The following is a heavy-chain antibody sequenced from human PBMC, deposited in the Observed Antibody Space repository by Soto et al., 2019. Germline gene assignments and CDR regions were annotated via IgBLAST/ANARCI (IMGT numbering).Heavy chain of an antibody. CDR2: IIPIFGTA. V-gene: IGHV1-69*06. CDR3: ARGSRDGYRIYGMDV. CDR1: GGTFSSYA. J-gene: IGHJ6*02. Sequence: KVSCKASGGTFSSYAISWVRQAPGQGLEWMGGIIPIFGTANYAQKFQGRVTITADKSTSTAYMELSSLRSEDTAVYYCARGSRDGYRIYGMDVWGQGTTVTVSS. D-gene: IGHD5-12*01.